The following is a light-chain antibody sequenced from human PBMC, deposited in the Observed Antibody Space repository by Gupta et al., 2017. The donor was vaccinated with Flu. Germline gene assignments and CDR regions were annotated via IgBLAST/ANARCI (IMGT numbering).Light chain of an antibody. CDR2: RNT. J-gene: IGLJ1*01. Sequence: QSVLNQPPSASGTPGQRVTISCSGSRSNIGSNFVFWYQQLPRTAPKLVIDRNTQRPSGVPDRFSGDKSGDYASLVISERRYEDEAHDYGAMWDAGLKECYVFGNGTKVTVL. CDR1: RSNIGSNF. CDR3: AMWDAGLKECYV. V-gene: IGLV1-47*01.